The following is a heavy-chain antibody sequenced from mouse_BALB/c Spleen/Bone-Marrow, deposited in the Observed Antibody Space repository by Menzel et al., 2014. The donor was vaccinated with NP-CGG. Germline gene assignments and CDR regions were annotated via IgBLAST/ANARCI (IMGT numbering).Heavy chain of an antibody. D-gene: IGHD2-4*01. V-gene: IGHV1-80*01. Sequence: QVQLQQSGAELVRPGSSVKISCKASGYAFSSYWMNWVKQRPGQGLEWIGQIYPGDGDTNYSGKFKGKATLTADKSSSTAYMQRSSLTSEDSAVYFCAREGYDYDWFADWGQGTLVTVSA. J-gene: IGHJ3*01. CDR3: AREGYDYDWFAD. CDR2: IYPGDGDT. CDR1: GYAFSSYW.